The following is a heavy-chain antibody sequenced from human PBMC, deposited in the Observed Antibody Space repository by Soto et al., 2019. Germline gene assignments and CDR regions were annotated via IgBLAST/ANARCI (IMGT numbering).Heavy chain of an antibody. Sequence: SETLSLTCAVYGGSVSGNFWSWIRQPPGKGLEWIGETNHRGTTSYSPSLDSRVTTSVDTSKNQFSLRLSSVTAADTAIYYCARRYCSDSYCSYFDYWGRGTLVTVSS. J-gene: IGHJ4*02. CDR2: TNHRGTT. CDR1: GGSVSGNF. D-gene: IGHD2-15*01. V-gene: IGHV4-34*01. CDR3: ARRYCSDSYCSYFDY.